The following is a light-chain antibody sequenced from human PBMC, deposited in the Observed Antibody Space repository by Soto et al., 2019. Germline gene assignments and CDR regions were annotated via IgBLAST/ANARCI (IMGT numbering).Light chain of an antibody. CDR3: QELNSYA. V-gene: IGKV1-9*01. Sequence: DIQLTQSPSFLSASVGDRVTITCRASHGISNYLAWYQQKPGDAPKLLIYAASTLQSGVPARFSGSGAGTEFTLAISSLKPEEFETYYCQELNSYAFGGGTKVEI. J-gene: IGKJ4*01. CDR2: AAS. CDR1: HGISNY.